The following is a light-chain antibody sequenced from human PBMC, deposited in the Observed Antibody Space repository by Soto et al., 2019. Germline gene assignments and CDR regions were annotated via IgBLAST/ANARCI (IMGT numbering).Light chain of an antibody. Sequence: DIQMTQSPSSLSASVVDRVTITCQASQDISNYLNRYQQKPGKAPKLLIYDASNLETGVPSRFSGSGSGTDFTFTISSLQPEDIATYYCQQYDNLPLTVGGGTKVDIK. V-gene: IGKV1-33*01. CDR3: QQYDNLPLT. CDR2: DAS. CDR1: QDISNY. J-gene: IGKJ4*01.